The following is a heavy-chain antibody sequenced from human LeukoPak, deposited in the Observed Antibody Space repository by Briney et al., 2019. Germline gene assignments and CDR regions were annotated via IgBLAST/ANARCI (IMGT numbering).Heavy chain of an antibody. Sequence: ASVKVSCEASGYTFTSCSMQYVQQAPGQGLEWMGIINPSGGSTTYAQMFQGRVTMTRDTSTRTVYMELSSLSSEDTAAYYCAREREVIVTENLFYWGQGTLVTVSS. D-gene: IGHD1-26*01. CDR1: GYTFTSCS. J-gene: IGHJ4*02. CDR2: INPSGGST. V-gene: IGHV1-46*01. CDR3: AREREVIVTENLFY.